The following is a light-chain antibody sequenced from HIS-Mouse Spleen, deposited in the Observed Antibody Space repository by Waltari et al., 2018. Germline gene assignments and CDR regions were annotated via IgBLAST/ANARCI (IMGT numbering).Light chain of an antibody. CDR1: QSISSY. CDR3: QQSYSTPRT. V-gene: IGKV1-39*01. Sequence: DIQMTQSPSSLSASVGDRVTITCRASQSISSYLNWYQQKPGKAPKLLIYAASSLQSGVPSRFSGSGSGTDFTLTISSLQPEDFATYYCQQSYSTPRTSGQGTKLEIK. CDR2: AAS. J-gene: IGKJ2*01.